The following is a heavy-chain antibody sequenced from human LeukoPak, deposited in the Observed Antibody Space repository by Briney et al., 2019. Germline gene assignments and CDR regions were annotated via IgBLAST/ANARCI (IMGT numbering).Heavy chain of an antibody. CDR2: IHSNGGST. CDR3: VKGAWSGYYDFFDY. V-gene: IGHV3-64D*09. D-gene: IGHD3-3*01. J-gene: IGHJ4*02. CDR1: GFTFRSFA. Sequence: PGGSLRLSCSASGFTFRSFAMHWVRQAPGKGLEYVSAIHSNGGSTYYADSVKGRFTISRDNSKNTLSLQMSSLRAEDTAVYYCVKGAWSGYYDFFDYWGQGTLVTVSS.